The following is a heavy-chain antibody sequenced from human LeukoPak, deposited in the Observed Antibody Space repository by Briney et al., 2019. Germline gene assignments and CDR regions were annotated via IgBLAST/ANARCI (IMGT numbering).Heavy chain of an antibody. CDR3: ARAPRYCSGGSCEVDAFDI. J-gene: IGHJ3*02. Sequence: GGSLRLSCAASGFTFSSYSMNWVRQAPGKGLEWVSSISSSSSYIYYADSVKGRITISRDNAENSLYLQMNSLRAEDTAVYYCARAPRYCSGGSCEVDAFDIWGQGTMVTVSS. D-gene: IGHD2-15*01. V-gene: IGHV3-21*01. CDR1: GFTFSSYS. CDR2: ISSSSSYI.